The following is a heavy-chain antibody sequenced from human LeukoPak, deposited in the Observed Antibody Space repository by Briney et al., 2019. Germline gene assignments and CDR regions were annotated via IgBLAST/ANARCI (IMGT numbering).Heavy chain of an antibody. CDR3: AKRTVRHYYDSSGPGNWFDP. J-gene: IGHJ5*02. V-gene: IGHV3-30*02. Sequence: GGSLRLSCAASGFTFSSYGMHWVRQAPGKGLEWVAFIRYDGSNKYYADSVKGRFTISRDNSKNTLYLQMNSLRAEDTAVYYCAKRTVRHYYDSSGPGNWFDPWGQGTLVTVSS. CDR1: GFTFSSYG. D-gene: IGHD3-22*01. CDR2: IRYDGSNK.